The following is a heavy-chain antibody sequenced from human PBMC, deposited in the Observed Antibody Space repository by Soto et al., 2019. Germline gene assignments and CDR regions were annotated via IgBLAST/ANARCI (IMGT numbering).Heavy chain of an antibody. V-gene: IGHV4-39*01. CDR3: ARSYCSGGSCYSWQGNYYYYYMDV. J-gene: IGHJ6*03. D-gene: IGHD2-15*01. Sequence: QLQLQESGPGLVKPSETLSLTCTVSGGSISSSSYYWGWIRQPPGKGLEWIGSIYYSGSTYYNPSLKSRVTISVDTSKNQFSLKLSSVTAADTAVYYCARSYCSGGSCYSWQGNYYYYYMDVWGKGTTVTVSS. CDR1: GGSISSSSYY. CDR2: IYYSGST.